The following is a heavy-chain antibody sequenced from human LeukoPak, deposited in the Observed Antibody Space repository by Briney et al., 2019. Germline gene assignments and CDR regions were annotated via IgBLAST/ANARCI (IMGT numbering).Heavy chain of an antibody. Sequence: SETLSLTCTVSGGSISSSSYYWGWSRQPPGKGLEWIGSIYYSGTTYYNPSLKSRVTISVDTSKNQFSLKLSSVTAADTAVYYCASHFWGYYFDYWGQGTLVTVSS. D-gene: IGHD3-16*01. V-gene: IGHV4-39*01. CDR1: GGSISSSSYY. CDR2: IYYSGTT. CDR3: ASHFWGYYFDY. J-gene: IGHJ4*02.